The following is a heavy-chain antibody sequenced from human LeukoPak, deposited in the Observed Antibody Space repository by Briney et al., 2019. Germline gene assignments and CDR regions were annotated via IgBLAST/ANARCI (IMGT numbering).Heavy chain of an antibody. Sequence: GGSLRLSCAASGFTFSSYEMNWVRQAPGKGLEWVSYISSSGSTIYYADSVKGRFTISRDNAKNSLYLQMNSLRAEDTAVYYCARGTTVTTLGWFDPWGQGTLVTVSS. V-gene: IGHV3-48*03. J-gene: IGHJ5*02. CDR2: ISSSGSTI. D-gene: IGHD4-17*01. CDR1: GFTFSSYE. CDR3: ARGTTVTTLGWFDP.